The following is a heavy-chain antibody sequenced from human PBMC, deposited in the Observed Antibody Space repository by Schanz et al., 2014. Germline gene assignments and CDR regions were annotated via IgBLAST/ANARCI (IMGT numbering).Heavy chain of an antibody. CDR3: IRGDIMVVPGAHF. J-gene: IGHJ4*02. Sequence: QVQLVESGGCVVQPGGSLRLSCVASGFTFSTSGMHWVRQAPGKGLEWMAYTHFDGVTKKYADSVKGRFTISRDNSKNTLYLQMNSLRAEDTAVYYCIRGDIMVVPGAHFWGQGILVTVSS. V-gene: IGHV3-30*02. CDR1: GFTFSTSG. CDR2: THFDGVTK. D-gene: IGHD2-2*01.